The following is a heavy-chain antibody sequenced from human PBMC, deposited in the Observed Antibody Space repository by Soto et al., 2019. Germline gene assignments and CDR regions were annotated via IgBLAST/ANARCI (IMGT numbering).Heavy chain of an antibody. J-gene: IGHJ6*02. Sequence: SVKFSCKASGGTFSSYAISWVRQAPGQGLEWMGGIIPIFGTANYAQKFQGRVTITADESTSTAYMELSSLRSEDTAVYYCARAYCSSTSCYSGELVYYYYGMDVWGQGTTVTVSS. CDR1: GGTFSSYA. CDR3: ARAYCSSTSCYSGELVYYYYGMDV. V-gene: IGHV1-69*13. CDR2: IIPIFGTA. D-gene: IGHD2-2*01.